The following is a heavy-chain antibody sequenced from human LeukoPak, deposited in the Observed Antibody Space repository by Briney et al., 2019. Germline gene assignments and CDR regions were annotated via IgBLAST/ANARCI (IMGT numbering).Heavy chain of an antibody. Sequence: GGSLRLSCAVSGFTFSSYWMSWVRQAPGKGLEWVANIKQDGSEKYYVDSVKGRFTISRDNAKNSLYLQMNSLRAEDTAVYYCARGSWYPAYWGQGTLVTVSS. CDR2: IKQDGSEK. J-gene: IGHJ4*02. V-gene: IGHV3-7*01. CDR3: ARGSWYPAY. D-gene: IGHD6-13*01. CDR1: GFTFSSYW.